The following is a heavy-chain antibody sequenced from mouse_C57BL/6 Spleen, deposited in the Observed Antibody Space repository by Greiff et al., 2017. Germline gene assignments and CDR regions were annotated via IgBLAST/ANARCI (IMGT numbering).Heavy chain of an antibody. D-gene: IGHD1-1*01. CDR3: ARWGTTVVAFDY. J-gene: IGHJ2*01. V-gene: IGHV1-81*01. CDR1: GYTFTSYG. CDR2: IYPRSGNT. Sequence: QVQLQQSGAELARPGASVKLSCKASGYTFTSYGISWVKQRTGQGLEWIGEIYPRSGNTYYNEKFKGKATLTAYKSSSTAYMELRSLTSEDSAVYFCARWGTTVVAFDYWGQGTTLTVSS.